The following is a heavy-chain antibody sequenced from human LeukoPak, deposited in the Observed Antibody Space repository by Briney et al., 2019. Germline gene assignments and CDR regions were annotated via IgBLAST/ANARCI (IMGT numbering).Heavy chain of an antibody. CDR1: GASLRGYN. CDR3: ARGPQVYCSSTTCYNYHYYVDV. D-gene: IGHD2-2*02. CDR2: INHSGRT. V-gene: IGHV4-34*01. Sequence: SETLSLTCAVSGASLRGYNWNWIRQTPGKGPEWIGEINHSGRTNYNASLKSRVTISIDTSQNQFSLKLTSVTAADTAAYYCARGPQVYCSSTTCYNYHYYVDVWGKGTTVTVSS. J-gene: IGHJ6*03.